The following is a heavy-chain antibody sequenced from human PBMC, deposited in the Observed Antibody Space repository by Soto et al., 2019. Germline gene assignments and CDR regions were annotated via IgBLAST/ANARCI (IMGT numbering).Heavy chain of an antibody. CDR1: GGSISSGGYY. V-gene: IGHV4-31*03. D-gene: IGHD3-10*01. J-gene: IGHJ6*03. CDR3: ARGARRGVQNYYYYYYMDV. Sequence: SETLSLTCTVSGGSISSGGYYWSWIRQHPGKGLEWIGYIYYSGSTYYNPSLKSRVTISVDTSKNQFSLKLSSVTAADTAVYYCARGARRGVQNYYYYYYMDVWGKGTTVTVSS. CDR2: IYYSGST.